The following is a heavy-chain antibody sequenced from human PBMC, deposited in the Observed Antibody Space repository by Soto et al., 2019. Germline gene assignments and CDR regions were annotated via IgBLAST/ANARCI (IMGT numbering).Heavy chain of an antibody. V-gene: IGHV4-31*03. Sequence: QVQLQESGPGLVKPSQTLSLTCTFSGGSISIGGYYWNWSRQHPVKGLEWIGYIYYSGSTYYNPSVKSRFTISVDTSKNQFSLKLSSVTAADTAVYYCARSVFPWGQGTLVTVSS. CDR1: GGSISIGGYY. CDR2: IYYSGST. J-gene: IGHJ5*02. CDR3: ARSVFP.